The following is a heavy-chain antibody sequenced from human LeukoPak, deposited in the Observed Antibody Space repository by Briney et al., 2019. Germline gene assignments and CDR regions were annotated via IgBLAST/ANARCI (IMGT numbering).Heavy chain of an antibody. CDR3: ARDVGLAGPFDY. D-gene: IGHD3/OR15-3a*01. CDR1: VGTFSSYA. V-gene: IGHV1-69*04. J-gene: IGHJ4*02. Sequence: GASVKVSCKASVGTFSSYAISWVRQAPGQGLEWMGRIIPILGIANYAQKFQGRVTITADKSTSTAYMELSSLRSEDTAVYYCARDVGLAGPFDYWGQGTLVTVSS. CDR2: IIPILGIA.